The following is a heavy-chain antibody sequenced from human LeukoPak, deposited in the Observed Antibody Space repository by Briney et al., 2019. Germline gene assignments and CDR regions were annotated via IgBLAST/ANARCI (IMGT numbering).Heavy chain of an antibody. Sequence: SETLSLTCAVYGGSFSGYYWSWIRQPPGKGLEWIGEINHSGSTNYNPSLKSRVTISVDTSKNQFSLKLSSVTAADTAVYYCARVFQHCGGDCSSGARDYFDYWGQGTLVTVSS. CDR1: GGSFSGYY. V-gene: IGHV4-34*01. CDR3: ARVFQHCGGDCSSGARDYFDY. CDR2: INHSGST. D-gene: IGHD2-21*02. J-gene: IGHJ4*02.